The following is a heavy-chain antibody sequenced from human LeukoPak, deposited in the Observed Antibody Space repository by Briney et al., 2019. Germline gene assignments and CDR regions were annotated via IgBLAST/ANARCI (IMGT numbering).Heavy chain of an antibody. J-gene: IGHJ4*02. Sequence: SETLSLTCAVYGGSFSGYYWSWIRQPPGEGLEWIGEINHSGSTNYNPSLKSRVTISVDTSKNQFSLKLSSVTAADTAVYYCARGRGYTYGSLPQDYWGQGTLVTVSS. CDR2: INHSGST. CDR3: ARGRGYTYGSLPQDY. CDR1: GGSFSGYY. V-gene: IGHV4-34*01. D-gene: IGHD5-18*01.